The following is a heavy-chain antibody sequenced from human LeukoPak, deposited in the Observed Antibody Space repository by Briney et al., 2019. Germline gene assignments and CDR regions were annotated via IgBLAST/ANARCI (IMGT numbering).Heavy chain of an antibody. V-gene: IGHV3-21*05. CDR3: ARDRGYFDPGEGEFDP. D-gene: IGHD3-9*01. Sequence: GGSLRLSCAASGFTFSSYEMNWVRQAPGKGLEWVSYISSSSSYIYYADSVKGRFTISRDNAKNSLYLQMNSLRAEDTAVYYCARDRGYFDPGEGEFDPWGQGTLVTVSS. CDR2: ISSSSSYI. CDR1: GFTFSSYE. J-gene: IGHJ5*02.